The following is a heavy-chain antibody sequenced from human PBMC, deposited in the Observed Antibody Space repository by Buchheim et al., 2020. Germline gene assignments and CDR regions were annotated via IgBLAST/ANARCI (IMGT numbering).Heavy chain of an antibody. Sequence: QVQLQESGPGLVKPSQTLSLTCTVSGDSISLVGYYCSWIRQHPGKGLEWIGYIYYSGSTYYNPSLKSRVTISVDTSKNQLSLKLSSVTAADTDVYYCARQLRGYSYGRYYFDYWGQGTL. V-gene: IGHV4-31*03. CDR2: IYYSGST. CDR1: GDSISLVGYY. J-gene: IGHJ4*02. CDR3: ARQLRGYSYGRYYFDY. D-gene: IGHD5-18*01.